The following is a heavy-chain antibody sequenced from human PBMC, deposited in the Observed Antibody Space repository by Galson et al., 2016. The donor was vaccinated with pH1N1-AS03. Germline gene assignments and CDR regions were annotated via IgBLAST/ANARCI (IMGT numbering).Heavy chain of an antibody. V-gene: IGHV4-39*07. CDR1: GASVSHYASY. Sequence: SETLSLTCSVSGASVSHYASYWGWIRQAPGKGLEWIATVSARGTTYHNPSLDSRLTISLDTSKNHFSLTLTSVTAADTAMYYCARDRRDCSGGSCSQDGWFDPWGQWTLVVVSS. CDR3: ARDRRDCSGGSCSQDGWFDP. CDR2: VSARGTT. J-gene: IGHJ5*02. D-gene: IGHD2-15*01.